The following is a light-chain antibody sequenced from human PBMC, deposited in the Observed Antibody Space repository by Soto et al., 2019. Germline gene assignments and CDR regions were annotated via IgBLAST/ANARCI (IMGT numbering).Light chain of an antibody. CDR2: EAS. J-gene: IGKJ5*01. V-gene: IGKV3-11*01. Sequence: EIVLTQSPATLSLSPGERATLSCRASQSVSSYLAWYQQKPGQAPRLLIYEASNRAAGVPGRFSGSGSGTEFTLTINSLEPEDFAVYYCQQRNVWPPITFGQGTRLEIK. CDR3: QQRNVWPPIT. CDR1: QSVSSY.